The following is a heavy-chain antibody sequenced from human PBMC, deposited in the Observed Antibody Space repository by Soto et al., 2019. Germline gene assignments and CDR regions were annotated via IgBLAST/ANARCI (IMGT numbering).Heavy chain of an antibody. CDR3: ARLHGYCISSSCHGHYAMDV. V-gene: IGHV4-39*01. CDR2: IYYSGST. D-gene: IGHD2-2*01. CDR1: GGSISSDDFY. Sequence: PSETLSLTCTVSGGSISSDDFYWSWIRQHPGKGLEWIGSIYYSGSTYYNPSLNSRVTVSVDTSKNQFSLKVTSVTAADTAVYYCARLHGYCISSSCHGHYAMDVWGQGTTVTVSS. J-gene: IGHJ6*02.